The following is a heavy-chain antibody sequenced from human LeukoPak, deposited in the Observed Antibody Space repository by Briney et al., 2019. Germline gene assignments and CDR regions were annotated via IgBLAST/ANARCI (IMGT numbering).Heavy chain of an antibody. J-gene: IGHJ5*02. Sequence: PGGSLRLSCAASGFTFSSYAMRWVRQAPGKGLEWVSAISGSGGSTYYADSVKGRFTISRDNSKNTLYLQMNSLRAEDTAVYYCAREGSSSWFNWFDPWGQGTLVTVSS. CDR1: GFTFSSYA. CDR3: AREGSSSWFNWFDP. CDR2: ISGSGGST. V-gene: IGHV3-23*01. D-gene: IGHD6-13*01.